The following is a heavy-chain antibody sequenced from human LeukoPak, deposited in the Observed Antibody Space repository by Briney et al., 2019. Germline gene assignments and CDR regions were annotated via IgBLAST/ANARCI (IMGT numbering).Heavy chain of an antibody. CDR3: ARVGRYYDSSGYALSWFDP. Sequence: SVKVSCKASGGTFSSYAISWVRQAPGQGLEWMGGIIPIFGTANYAQKFQGRVTITADESTSTAYMELSSLRSEDTAVYYCARVGRYYDSSGYALSWFDPWGQGTLVTVSS. CDR1: GGTFSSYA. D-gene: IGHD3-22*01. J-gene: IGHJ5*02. CDR2: IIPIFGTA. V-gene: IGHV1-69*13.